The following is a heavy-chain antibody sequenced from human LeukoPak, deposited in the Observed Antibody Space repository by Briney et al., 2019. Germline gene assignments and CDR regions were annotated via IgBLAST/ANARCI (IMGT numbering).Heavy chain of an antibody. CDR2: INHSGST. V-gene: IGHV4-34*01. D-gene: IGHD3-22*01. CDR1: GGSFSGYY. CDR3: ARGRFHYYDSSGNYYWDY. J-gene: IGHJ4*02. Sequence: SETLSLTCAVYGGSFSGYYWSWIRQPPGKGLEWIGEINHSGSTNYNPSLKSRVTISVDTSKNQFSLKLSSVTAADTAVYYCARGRFHYYDSSGNYYWDYWGQGTLVTVSS.